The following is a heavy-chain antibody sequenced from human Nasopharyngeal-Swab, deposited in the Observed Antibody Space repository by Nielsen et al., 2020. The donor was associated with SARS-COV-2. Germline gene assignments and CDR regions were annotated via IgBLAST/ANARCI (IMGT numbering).Heavy chain of an antibody. J-gene: IGHJ4*02. Sequence: SETLSLTCTVSGGSISSYCWSWIRQPPGKGLEWIGYIYYSGSTNYNPSLKSRVTISVDTSKNQFSLKLSSVTAADTAVYYCARIPYVLRYFDWLYYFDYWGQGTLVTVSS. CDR1: GGSISSYC. CDR2: IYYSGST. V-gene: IGHV4-59*08. D-gene: IGHD3-9*01. CDR3: ARIPYVLRYFDWLYYFDY.